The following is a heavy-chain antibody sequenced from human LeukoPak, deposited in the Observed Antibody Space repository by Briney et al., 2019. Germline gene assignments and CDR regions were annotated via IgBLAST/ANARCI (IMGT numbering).Heavy chain of an antibody. D-gene: IGHD4-17*01. CDR1: GYTLTELS. CDR3: ATLTYGQNWFDP. CDR2: FDPEDGET. J-gene: IGHJ5*02. Sequence: ASVKVSCKVSGYTLTELSIHWVRQAPGKGLEWMGGFDPEDGETIYAQKFQGRVTMTEDTSTDTAYMELSSLRSEDTAVYYCATLTYGQNWFDPWGQGTLVTVSS. V-gene: IGHV1-24*01.